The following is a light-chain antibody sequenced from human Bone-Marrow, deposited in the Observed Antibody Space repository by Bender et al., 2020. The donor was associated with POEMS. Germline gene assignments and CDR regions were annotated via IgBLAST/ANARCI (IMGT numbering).Light chain of an antibody. J-gene: IGLJ1*01. CDR2: DDS. CDR1: SIGRQS. Sequence: VLTQPPSVSVAPGQTATITCGGDSIGRQSVHWYQQKPGQAPVLVVSDDSDRPSGIPERFSGSDSGSTATLTIRSVEAGDEADYYCQVWDSSSDQYVFGPGTTVTVL. CDR3: QVWDSSSDQYV. V-gene: IGLV3-21*02.